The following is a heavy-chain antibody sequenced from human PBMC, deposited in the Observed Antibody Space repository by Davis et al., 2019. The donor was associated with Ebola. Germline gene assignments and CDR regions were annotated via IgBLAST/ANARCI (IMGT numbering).Heavy chain of an antibody. Sequence: MPSETLSLTCAVSGGSISSNNWWSWVRQPPGKGLEWIGYIYYSGSTNYNPSLKSRVTISVDTSKNQFFLKLSSVTAADTAVYYCARDSYYGSGSYFNYGMDVWGQGTTVTVSS. D-gene: IGHD3-10*01. V-gene: IGHV4-4*02. CDR2: IYYSGST. CDR3: ARDSYYGSGSYFNYGMDV. J-gene: IGHJ6*02. CDR1: GGSISSNNW.